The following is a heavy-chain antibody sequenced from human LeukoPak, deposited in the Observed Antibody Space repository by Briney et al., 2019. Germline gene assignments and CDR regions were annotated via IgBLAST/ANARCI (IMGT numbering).Heavy chain of an antibody. CDR2: IYYSGST. J-gene: IGHJ4*02. V-gene: IGHV4-39*01. CDR1: GGSINSRSDY. D-gene: IGHD4/OR15-4a*01. Sequence: MPSETLSLTCTVSGGSINSRSDYWGRIRQPPGNGLEWIGSIYYSGSTHYNPSLKSRVTMSIDTSKNQFSLRLSSVTAADTAVYYCARRPGEYGGNDFDYWGQGTLVTVSS. CDR3: ARRPGEYGGNDFDY.